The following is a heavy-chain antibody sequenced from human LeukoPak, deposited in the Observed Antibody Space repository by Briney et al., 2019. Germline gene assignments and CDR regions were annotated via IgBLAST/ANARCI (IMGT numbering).Heavy chain of an antibody. CDR1: GYSFPNYW. CDR2: IYPGDSDT. V-gene: IGHV5-51*01. CDR3: ARPSKFSTYDPEGH. J-gene: IGHJ4*02. D-gene: IGHD2-2*01. Sequence: GESLKISCKGSGYSFPNYWIGWVRQMPGKGLEWVAIIYPGDSDTRYSPSFHGRVTISVDKSISTAYLQWSSLKASDTAMYYCARPSKFSTYDPEGHWGQGTLVTVSS.